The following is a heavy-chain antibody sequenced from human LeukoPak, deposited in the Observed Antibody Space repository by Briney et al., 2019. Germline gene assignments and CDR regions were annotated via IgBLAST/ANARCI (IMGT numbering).Heavy chain of an antibody. CDR3: ARGRIRQLVARNNWFDP. V-gene: IGHV1-8*01. CDR2: MNPNSGNT. J-gene: IGHJ5*02. D-gene: IGHD6-6*01. CDR1: GYTFTSYD. Sequence: GASVKVSCKASGYTFTSYDINWVRQATGQGLEWMGWMNPNSGNTGYAQKFQGRVTMTRNTSISTAYMELSGLRSEDTAVYYCARGRIRQLVARNNWFDPRGQGTLVTVPS.